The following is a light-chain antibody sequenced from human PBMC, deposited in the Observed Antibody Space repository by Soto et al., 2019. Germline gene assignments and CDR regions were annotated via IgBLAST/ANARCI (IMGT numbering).Light chain of an antibody. Sequence: QSVLTQPASVSGSPGQSITISCTGTSSDVGGYNYVSWYQQHPGKAPKLMIYEVSNRPSGVSNRSSGSKSGNTASLTISGLQAEDEADYYCCSYVGATTYVFGTGTKVTVL. CDR1: SSDVGGYNY. V-gene: IGLV2-14*01. CDR3: CSYVGATTYV. J-gene: IGLJ1*01. CDR2: EVS.